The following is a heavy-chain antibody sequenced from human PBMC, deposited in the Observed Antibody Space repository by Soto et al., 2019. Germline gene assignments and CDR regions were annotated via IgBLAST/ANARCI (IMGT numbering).Heavy chain of an antibody. J-gene: IGHJ4*02. V-gene: IGHV4-31*03. D-gene: IGHD1-26*01. CDR2: IYYDGGT. Sequence: PSETLSLTCTVSGGSISSGGYYWSWIRQHPGKGLEWVGYIYYDGGTYYNPPLKSRLTISLDTSKNQFSLNLTSVTAADTAVYYCAREPGSYGLDYWGQGTLVTVSS. CDR1: GGSISSGGYY. CDR3: AREPGSYGLDY.